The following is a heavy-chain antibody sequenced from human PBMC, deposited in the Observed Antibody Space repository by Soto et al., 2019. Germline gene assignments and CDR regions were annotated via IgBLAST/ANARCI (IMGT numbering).Heavy chain of an antibody. CDR3: AKSFRGYWTGKFDY. CDR2: ITSSGDGT. J-gene: IGHJ4*02. D-gene: IGHD2-8*02. CDR1: GFTLDNYA. Sequence: AGGSLRLSCVVSGFTLDNYAMSWVRQAPGEGLEWVSSITSSGDGTNYADSVKGRFTISRDNSRSTLYLQLNSLRAEDTAMYYCAKSFRGYWTGKFDYWGQGTLVTVS. V-gene: IGHV3-23*01.